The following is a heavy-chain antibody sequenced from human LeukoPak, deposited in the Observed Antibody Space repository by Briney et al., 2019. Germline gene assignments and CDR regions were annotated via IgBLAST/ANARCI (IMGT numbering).Heavy chain of an antibody. D-gene: IGHD3-22*01. CDR1: GGSISSSSHY. V-gene: IGHV4-39*01. CDR3: ARFGHYYDSSGYYN. J-gene: IGHJ4*02. CDR2: FYYSGST. Sequence: PSETLSLTCTVSGGSISSSSHYWGWIRQPPGKGLEWIGSFYYSGSTYYNPSLKSRVTISVDTSKNQFSLRLSSVTAADTAVYYCARFGHYYDSSGYYNWGQGTLVTVSS.